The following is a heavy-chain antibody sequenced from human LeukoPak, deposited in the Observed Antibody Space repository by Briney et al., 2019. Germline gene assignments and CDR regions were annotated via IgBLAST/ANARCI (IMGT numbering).Heavy chain of an antibody. CDR2: LCYSGST. Sequence: NPSDTLSLTCIVSGGSISPYYWSWIRQPRGSGLEWIAYLCYSGSTRYNHSLKSRVAISIDISNNEVSLNLGSVTAAYTAVYYCARHGYCSGGSCYWDYWGQGTLVTVSS. V-gene: IGHV4-59*08. D-gene: IGHD2-15*01. CDR1: GGSISPYY. CDR3: ARHGYCSGGSCYWDY. J-gene: IGHJ4*02.